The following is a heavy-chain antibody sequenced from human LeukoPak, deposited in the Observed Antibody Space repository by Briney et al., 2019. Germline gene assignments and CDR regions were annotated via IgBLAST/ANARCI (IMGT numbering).Heavy chain of an antibody. Sequence: SETLSLTCTVSGASISSYYWSWIRQPPGKGLEWIGYIYYSGSTNYNPSLKSRVTISVDTSKNQFSLKLSSVTAADTAVYYCARATRDGYNLDWGQGTLVTVSS. J-gene: IGHJ4*02. CDR2: IYYSGST. D-gene: IGHD5-24*01. V-gene: IGHV4-59*01. CDR1: GASISSYY. CDR3: ARATRDGYNLD.